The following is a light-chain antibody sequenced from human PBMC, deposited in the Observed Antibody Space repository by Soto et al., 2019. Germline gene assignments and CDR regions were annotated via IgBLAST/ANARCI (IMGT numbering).Light chain of an antibody. J-gene: IGKJ2*01. CDR2: QAS. Sequence: DIQMTQSPSTLSASVGDRVTITCRASQSISNWLAWCQQKPGKAPKLLIYQASRLESGVPPRFSGSGSGTEFSLTISSLQPDDFATYYCQQYNSYLYTFGQGTRLEIK. CDR3: QQYNSYLYT. CDR1: QSISNW. V-gene: IGKV1-5*03.